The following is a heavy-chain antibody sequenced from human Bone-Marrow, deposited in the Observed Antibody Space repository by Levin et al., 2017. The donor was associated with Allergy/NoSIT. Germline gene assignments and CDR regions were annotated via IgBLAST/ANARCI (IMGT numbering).Heavy chain of an antibody. CDR3: AKGPYYYDSSGYPKLPDY. J-gene: IGHJ4*02. Sequence: PGGSLRLSCAASGFTFSSYAMSWVRQAPGKGLEWVSAISGSGGSTYYADSVKGRFTISRDNSKNTLYLQMNSLRAEDTAVYYCAKGPYYYDSSGYPKLPDYWGQGTLVTVSS. V-gene: IGHV3-23*01. CDR2: ISGSGGST. D-gene: IGHD3-22*01. CDR1: GFTFSSYA.